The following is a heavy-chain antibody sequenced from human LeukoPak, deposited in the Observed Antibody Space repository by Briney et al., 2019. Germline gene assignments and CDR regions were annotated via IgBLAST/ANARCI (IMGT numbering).Heavy chain of an antibody. CDR2: SNSDGSTT. J-gene: IGHJ3*02. CDR3: ARDLKGPVNDVFDI. Sequence: GGSLRLSCAASGFTFRTYWMHWVRQAPGKGLVWVALSNSDGSTTSYADSVKGRFTISRDNAKNTLYLQMNSLRAEDTAVYYCARDLKGPVNDVFDIWGQRTMVTVSS. D-gene: IGHD4-23*01. CDR1: GFTFRTYW. V-gene: IGHV3-74*01.